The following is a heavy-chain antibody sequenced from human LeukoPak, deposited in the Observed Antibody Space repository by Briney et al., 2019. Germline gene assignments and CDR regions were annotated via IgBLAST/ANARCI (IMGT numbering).Heavy chain of an antibody. CDR3: ARGSHCSSTSCYFEADY. CDR2: IYYSGST. J-gene: IGHJ4*02. D-gene: IGHD2-2*01. CDR1: GGSFSGYY. Sequence: PSETLSLTCVVYGGSFSGYYWSWIRQPPGKGLEWIGYIYYSGSTYYNPSLKSRVTISVDTSKNQFSLKLSSVTAADTAVYYCARGSHCSSTSCYFEADYWGQGTLVTVSS. V-gene: IGHV4-30-4*08.